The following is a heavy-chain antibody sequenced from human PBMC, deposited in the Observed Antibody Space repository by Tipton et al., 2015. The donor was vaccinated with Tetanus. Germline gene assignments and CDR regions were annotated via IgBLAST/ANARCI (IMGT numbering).Heavy chain of an antibody. D-gene: IGHD6-13*01. CDR1: GGSINSGGYF. Sequence: TLSLTCTVSGGSINSGGYFWNWIRQYPGKGLEWIGYVYYTGSTNHNPSLKSRVTISMDRSKNQISLQLTSVTAADTAVYFCAGVTAQRTELYFDHWGQGTLVTVSS. V-gene: IGHV4-61*08. J-gene: IGHJ4*02. CDR2: VYYTGST. CDR3: AGVTAQRTELYFDH.